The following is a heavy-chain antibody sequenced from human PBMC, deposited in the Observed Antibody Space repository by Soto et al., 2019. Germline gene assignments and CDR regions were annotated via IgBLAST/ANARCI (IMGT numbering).Heavy chain of an antibody. Sequence: SETLSLTCTVSGDSVTSVSDYWSWIRQPPGKGLEWIGYIYYSGSADYNPSLGSRVTISIDTSKNQFSLKLTSVTAADTAVYYCARGVGFGYYYYHMDLWGQGTTVTAP. V-gene: IGHV4-61*01. J-gene: IGHJ6*02. CDR3: ARGVGFGYYYYHMDL. CDR1: GDSVTSVSDY. CDR2: IYYSGSA. D-gene: IGHD3-10*01.